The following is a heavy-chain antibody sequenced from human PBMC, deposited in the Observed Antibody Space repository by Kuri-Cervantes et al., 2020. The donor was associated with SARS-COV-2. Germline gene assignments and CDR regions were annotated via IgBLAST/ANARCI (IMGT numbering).Heavy chain of an antibody. Sequence: SVKVSCKASGGTFNNQCISWVRQAPGQGLEWMGGIIPMFGTVKYAQKFQGRLTVTADDSTSIAYMELSSLSSEDTAVYYCGRGRLRGVPNYHYYYMEVWGKGTTVTVSS. D-gene: IGHD3-10*01. J-gene: IGHJ6*03. V-gene: IGHV1-69*13. CDR1: GGTFNNQC. CDR3: GRGRLRGVPNYHYYYMEV. CDR2: IIPMFGTV.